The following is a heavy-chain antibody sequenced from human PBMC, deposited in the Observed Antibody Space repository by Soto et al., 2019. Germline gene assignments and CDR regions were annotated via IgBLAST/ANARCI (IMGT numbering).Heavy chain of an antibody. CDR2: ISYDGSNK. Sequence: QVQLVESGGGVVQPGRSLRLSCAASGFTFSSYAMHWVRQAPGKGLEWVAVISYDGSNKYYADSVKGRFTISRDNSKNTLYQQINSLRAEDTAVYYCARDRRIVVVSAYYYYGMDVWGQGTTVTVSS. CDR3: ARDRRIVVVSAYYYYGMDV. D-gene: IGHD3-22*01. CDR1: GFTFSSYA. V-gene: IGHV3-30-3*01. J-gene: IGHJ6*02.